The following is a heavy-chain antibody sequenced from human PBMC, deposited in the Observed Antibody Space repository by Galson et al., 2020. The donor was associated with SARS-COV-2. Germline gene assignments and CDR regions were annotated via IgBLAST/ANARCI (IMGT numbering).Heavy chain of an antibody. Sequence: SETLSLTCTVSGDSIRSDSYYWGWIRQPPGKGLEWIGAIFHSGTTYYNPSLKSRVTISVDTSRNQFSLKLSSVTAADTAVYYCTRDVGRYYVVDSWGQGTLVSVS. CDR1: GDSIRSDSYY. CDR3: TRDVGRYYVVDS. D-gene: IGHD3-10*02. V-gene: IGHV4-39*07. CDR2: IFHSGTT. J-gene: IGHJ4*02.